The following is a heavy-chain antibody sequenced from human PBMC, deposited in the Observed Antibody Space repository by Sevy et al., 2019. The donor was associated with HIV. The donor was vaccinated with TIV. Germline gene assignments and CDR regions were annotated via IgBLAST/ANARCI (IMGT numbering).Heavy chain of an antibody. D-gene: IGHD3-10*01. J-gene: IGHJ3*01. V-gene: IGHV4-39*02. CDR2: VYYSGST. CDR1: GGSIISSTYY. CDR3: ARRGAGPAFDV. Sequence: SETLSLTCTVSGGSIISSTYYWGWIRQPPGKGLEWIGSVYYSGSTYYNPSLRSRVPISVDMFKDHFSLKLSSVTAADTAVYYCARRGAGPAFDVWGQGTMVTVSS.